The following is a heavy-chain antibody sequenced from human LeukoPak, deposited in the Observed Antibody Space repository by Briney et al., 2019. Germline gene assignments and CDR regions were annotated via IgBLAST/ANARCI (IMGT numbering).Heavy chain of an antibody. V-gene: IGHV3-21*01. CDR1: GFTFSSYS. D-gene: IGHD6-13*01. J-gene: IGHJ4*02. CDR2: ISSSSSYI. Sequence: PGGSLRLSCAASGFTFSSYSMNWVRQAPGKGLEWASSISSSSSYIYYADSVKGRFTISRDNAKNSLYLEMNSLRAEDAAVYYCARAGTDDSSWSLDWWGQGTLVTVSS. CDR3: ARAGTDDSSWSLDW.